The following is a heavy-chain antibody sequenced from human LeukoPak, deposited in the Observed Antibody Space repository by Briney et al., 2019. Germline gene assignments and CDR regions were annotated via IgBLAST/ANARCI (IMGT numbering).Heavy chain of an antibody. J-gene: IGHJ6*02. Sequence: TGGSLRLSCAASGFPLSSYEMNWARQAPGKGLEWVSYISSSGSPIYYADSVEGRFTISRDNVKNSLYLQMNSLRAEDTAVYYCARDVKYSSGLYYYDGMDVWGQGATVTVSS. CDR2: ISSSGSPI. D-gene: IGHD6-19*01. CDR1: GFPLSSYE. CDR3: ARDVKYSSGLYYYDGMDV. V-gene: IGHV3-48*03.